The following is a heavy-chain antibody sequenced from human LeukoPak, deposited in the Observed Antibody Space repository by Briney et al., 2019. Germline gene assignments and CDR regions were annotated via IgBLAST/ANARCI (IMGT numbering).Heavy chain of an antibody. D-gene: IGHD4-17*01. V-gene: IGHV3-21*01. CDR1: GFTLSSYS. J-gene: IGHJ3*02. CDR3: ARVKDYGDYHAFDI. Sequence: GGSLRLSCAASGFTLSSYSMNWVRQAPGKGLEWVSSISSSSSYIYYADSVKGRFTISRDNAKNSLYLQMNSLRAEDTAVYYCARVKDYGDYHAFDIWGQGTMVTVSS. CDR2: ISSSSSYI.